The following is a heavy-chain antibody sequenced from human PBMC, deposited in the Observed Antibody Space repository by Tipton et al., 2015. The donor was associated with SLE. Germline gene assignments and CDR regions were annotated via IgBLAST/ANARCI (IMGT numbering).Heavy chain of an antibody. D-gene: IGHD1-20*01. CDR1: GVSISSRTYY. J-gene: IGHJ5*02. V-gene: IGHV4-39*07. Sequence: TLSLTCTVSGVSISSRTYYWGWIRQPPGKGLEWIGSMYYSGNTYYNPSLKTRVTISVDTSKNQFSLKLSSVTAADTAVYYCAREVITVGQRFDPWGQGTLVTVSS. CDR3: AREVITVGQRFDP. CDR2: MYYSGNT.